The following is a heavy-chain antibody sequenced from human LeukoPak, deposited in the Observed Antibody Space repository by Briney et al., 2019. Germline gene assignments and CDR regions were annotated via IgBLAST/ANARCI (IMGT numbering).Heavy chain of an antibody. V-gene: IGHV1-8*01. CDR1: GYTFTSYD. D-gene: IGHD2-15*01. Sequence: ASVKVSCKASGYTFTSYDINWVRQATGQGLEWMGWMNPNSGNTGYAQKFQGRVTMTRNTSISTAYMELSSLRSEDTAVYYCARGPGYRSGGSCEAPNDYWGQGTLVTVSS. J-gene: IGHJ4*02. CDR2: MNPNSGNT. CDR3: ARGPGYRSGGSCEAPNDY.